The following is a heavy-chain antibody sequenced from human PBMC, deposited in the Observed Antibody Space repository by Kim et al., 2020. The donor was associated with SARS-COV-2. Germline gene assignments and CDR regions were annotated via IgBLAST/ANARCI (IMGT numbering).Heavy chain of an antibody. CDR3: ARSMFDYS. J-gene: IGHJ6*01. CDR2: ISGFNTNA. D-gene: IGHD3-10*02. CDR1: GYPFSSFA. Sequence: ASVNVSCKTSGYPFSSFAITWVRQAPGQGLEWMGWISGFNTNANYTEKFQGRRTMTPDITSSTAYMDLRSHRSDDTAVYEWARSMFDYSWG. V-gene: IGHV1-18*01.